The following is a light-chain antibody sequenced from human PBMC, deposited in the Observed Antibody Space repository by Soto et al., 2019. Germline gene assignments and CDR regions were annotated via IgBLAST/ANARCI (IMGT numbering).Light chain of an antibody. J-gene: IGKJ5*01. CDR2: KVS. Sequence: DVVMTQSPLSLPVTLGQPASISCRSNQILVHSDGIAYFSWFQQRPGRPRRRLIYKVSNRDSGVPARFSGSGSGTDFALKISRVEAEDVGVYYCMQGTHWPITFGQGTRLEIK. V-gene: IGKV2-30*02. CDR1: QILVHSDGIAY. CDR3: MQGTHWPIT.